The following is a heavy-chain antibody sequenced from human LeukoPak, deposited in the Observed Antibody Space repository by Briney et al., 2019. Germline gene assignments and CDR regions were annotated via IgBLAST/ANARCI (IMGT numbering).Heavy chain of an antibody. CDR1: GLTFDDYS. Sequence: PGGSLRLSCVASGLTFDDYSLNWVRHAPGRALEWVAAISSSSDYIYYADSMRGRFTISRDNAKNSLYLQMHSLRVEDTALYYCARDRVPRATRGTFDYWGQGTPVIVSS. V-gene: IGHV3-21*01. J-gene: IGHJ4*02. CDR2: ISSSSDYI. D-gene: IGHD1-26*01. CDR3: ARDRVPRATRGTFDY.